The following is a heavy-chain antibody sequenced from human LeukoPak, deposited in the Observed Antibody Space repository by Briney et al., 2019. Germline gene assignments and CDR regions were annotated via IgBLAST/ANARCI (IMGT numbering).Heavy chain of an antibody. D-gene: IGHD5-12*01. Sequence: GGSLRLSCAAPGFIFSSYAMSWVRQAPGKGLEWGSATSGSGASTYYADSVKGRFTISRDNSKNTVYLQMNSLRVEDTAVYYCAKDRERGYDIVLDYWGQGTPVTVSS. J-gene: IGHJ4*02. V-gene: IGHV3-23*01. CDR1: GFIFSSYA. CDR3: AKDRERGYDIVLDY. CDR2: TSGSGAST.